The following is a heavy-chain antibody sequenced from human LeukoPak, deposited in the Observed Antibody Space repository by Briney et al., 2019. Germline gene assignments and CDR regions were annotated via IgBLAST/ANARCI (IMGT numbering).Heavy chain of an antibody. CDR3: AKDFSLAAAGPTYYYYYGMDV. CDR2: ISYDGSNK. D-gene: IGHD6-13*01. J-gene: IGHJ6*02. CDR1: GFTFSSYG. Sequence: GGSLRLSCAASGFTFSSYGMHWVRQAPGKGLEWVAVISYDGSNKYYADSVKGRFTISRDNSKITLYLQMNSLRAEDTAVYYCAKDFSLAAAGPTYYYYYGMDVWGQGTTVTVSS. V-gene: IGHV3-30*18.